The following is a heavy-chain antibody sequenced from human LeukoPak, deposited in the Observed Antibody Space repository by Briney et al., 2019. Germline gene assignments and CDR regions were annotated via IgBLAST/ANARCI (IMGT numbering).Heavy chain of an antibody. Sequence: GGSLRLSCAASGFTFTSYAMNWVRQAPGKGLEWVSTISGSGGSTYYADSVKGRFTISRDNSKNTLYLQMNSLRAEDTAVYYCAKTGNYYDSSGYYSVYYFDYWGQGTLVTVSS. V-gene: IGHV3-23*01. J-gene: IGHJ4*02. CDR3: AKTGNYYDSSGYYSVYYFDY. CDR2: ISGSGGST. CDR1: GFTFTSYA. D-gene: IGHD3-22*01.